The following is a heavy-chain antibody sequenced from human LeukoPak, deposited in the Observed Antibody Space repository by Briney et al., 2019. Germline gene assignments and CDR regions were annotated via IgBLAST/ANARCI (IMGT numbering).Heavy chain of an antibody. V-gene: IGHV4-61*08. CDR1: GGSISSGGYY. J-gene: IGHJ3*02. D-gene: IGHD5-24*01. Sequence: SETLSLTCTVSGGSISSGGYYWSWIRQPPGKGLEWIGYIYYSGSTSYNPSLRSRVTISVDTSKNQFSLKLYSVTAADTAVYYCARAGTLQSNPSAFDIWGQGTKVTVSS. CDR3: ARAGTLQSNPSAFDI. CDR2: IYYSGST.